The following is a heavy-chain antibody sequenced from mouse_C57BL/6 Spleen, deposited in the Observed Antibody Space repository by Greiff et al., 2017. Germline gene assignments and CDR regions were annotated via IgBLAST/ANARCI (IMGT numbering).Heavy chain of an antibody. CDR1: GYAFSSSW. Sequence: QVQLQQSGPELVKPGASVKISCKASGYAFSSSWMNWVKQRPGKGLEWIGRIYPGDGDTNYNGKFKGKATLTADNSSSTAYMQLSSLTSEDSAVFFCARDYGGDWYFDVWGTGTTVTVAS. CDR3: ARDYGGDWYFDV. D-gene: IGHD1-1*01. V-gene: IGHV1-82*01. J-gene: IGHJ1*03. CDR2: IYPGDGDT.